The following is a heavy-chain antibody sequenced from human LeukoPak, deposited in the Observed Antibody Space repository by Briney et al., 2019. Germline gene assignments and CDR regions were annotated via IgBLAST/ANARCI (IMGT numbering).Heavy chain of an antibody. CDR3: ARHTGEGSHFQH. Sequence: GESLKISCKASGYTFTNYWIGWVRQMPGKGLERMGIIYPGDSDTRCSPSFRGQVIISADKSIRTAYLQWTSLKASDTAMYYCARHTGEGSHFQHWGQGSLVTVSS. D-gene: IGHD3-16*01. CDR1: GYTFTNYW. J-gene: IGHJ1*01. CDR2: IYPGDSDT. V-gene: IGHV5-51*01.